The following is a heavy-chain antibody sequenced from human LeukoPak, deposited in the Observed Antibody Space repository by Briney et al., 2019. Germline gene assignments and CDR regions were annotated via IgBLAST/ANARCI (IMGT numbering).Heavy chain of an antibody. D-gene: IGHD6-13*01. Sequence: ASVKVSCKASGYTFTGYYMHWVRQAPGQGLEWMGRINPNSGGTNYAQKFQGRVTMTRDTSISTAYMELSRLRSDDTAVYYCARVAAAGIVGAFDIWGQGTMVTVSS. CDR1: GYTFTGYY. CDR2: INPNSGGT. V-gene: IGHV1-2*02. J-gene: IGHJ3*02. CDR3: ARVAAAGIVGAFDI.